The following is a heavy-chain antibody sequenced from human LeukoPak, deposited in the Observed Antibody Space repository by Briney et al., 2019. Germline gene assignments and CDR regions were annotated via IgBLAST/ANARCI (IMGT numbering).Heavy chain of an antibody. D-gene: IGHD3-22*01. CDR1: GYSFTSYW. J-gene: IGHJ4*02. CDR3: ARCQPSPYYYDSSGYHSFDY. V-gene: IGHV5-51*01. Sequence: GESLKISCKGSGYSFTSYWIGWVRQMPGKGLEWMGIIYPGDSDTRYSPSFQGQVTISADKSISTAYLQWSSLKASDTAMYYCARCQPSPYYYDSSGYHSFDYWGQGTLVTVSS. CDR2: IYPGDSDT.